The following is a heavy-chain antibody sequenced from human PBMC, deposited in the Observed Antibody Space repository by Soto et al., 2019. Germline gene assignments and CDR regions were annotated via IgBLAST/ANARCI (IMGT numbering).Heavy chain of an antibody. D-gene: IGHD2-15*01. V-gene: IGHV4-39*01. CDR2: IYYSGGA. CDR1: GVSIHNSHSF. Sequence: SETLSLTCAVSGVSIHNSHSFWGWIRQPPGKGLEFIGSIYYSGGANYNPSLKSRVTISLDTSKNQFSLTVNSVTAADTAIYYCGRVVEGATRHTALDSWGQGTLVTVSP. J-gene: IGHJ4*02. CDR3: GRVVEGATRHTALDS.